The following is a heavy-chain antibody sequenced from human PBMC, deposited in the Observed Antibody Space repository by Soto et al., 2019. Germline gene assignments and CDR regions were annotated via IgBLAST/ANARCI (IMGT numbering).Heavy chain of an antibody. Sequence: ASGKVSFTSSGGTFSSCSISWVRQAPGQGLEWMGWIIPIFGTANYAQKFQGRVTITADESTRTAYMELSSLRSEDTAVYYCARAYNWNEANWFDPWGQGTLVTFSS. CDR1: GGTFSSCS. CDR2: IIPIFGTA. V-gene: IGHV1-69*13. D-gene: IGHD1-20*01. J-gene: IGHJ5*02. CDR3: ARAYNWNEANWFDP.